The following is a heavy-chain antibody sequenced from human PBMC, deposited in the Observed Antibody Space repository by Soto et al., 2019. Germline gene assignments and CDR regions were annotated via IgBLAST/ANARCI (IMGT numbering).Heavy chain of an antibody. Sequence: SETLSLTCSVSGGSISNNYWSWIRQSPGKGLEWIGYMYDSGRSNYNPSLQGRVTISGDTSKNQFSLKLTSVTPADTAVYYCARTHGSGSWWFDPWGQGTLVTVSS. CDR2: MYDSGRS. J-gene: IGHJ5*02. CDR1: GGSISNNY. CDR3: ARTHGSGSWWFDP. D-gene: IGHD3-10*01. V-gene: IGHV4-59*01.